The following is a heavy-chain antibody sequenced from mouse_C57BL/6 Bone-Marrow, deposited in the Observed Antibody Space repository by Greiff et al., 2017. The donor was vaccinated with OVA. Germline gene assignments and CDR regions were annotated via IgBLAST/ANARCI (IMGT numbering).Heavy chain of an antibody. V-gene: IGHV14-4*01. CDR1: GFNITDDY. CDR3: TLIYYGNYRWFDY. Sequence: EVQLQESGAELVRPGASVKLSCTASGFNITDDYMHWVKQRPEQGLEWIGWIDPENGDTEYASKFQGKATITADTSSNTAYLQLSSLTSEDTAVYYCTLIYYGNYRWFDYWGQGTTLTVSS. J-gene: IGHJ2*01. CDR2: IDPENGDT. D-gene: IGHD2-1*01.